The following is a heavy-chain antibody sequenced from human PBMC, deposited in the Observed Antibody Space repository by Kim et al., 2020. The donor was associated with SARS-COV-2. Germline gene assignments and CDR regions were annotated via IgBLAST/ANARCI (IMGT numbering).Heavy chain of an antibody. V-gene: IGHV3-30*18. CDR3: AKEGGLFWDQIYYFDY. Sequence: GGSLRLSCAASGFTFSSYGMHWVRQAPGKGLEWVAVISYDGSNKYYADSVKGRFTISRDNSKNTLYLQMNSLRAEDTAVYYCAKEGGLFWDQIYYFDYWG. CDR1: GFTFSSYG. CDR2: ISYDGSNK. J-gene: IGHJ4*01. D-gene: IGHD3-16*01.